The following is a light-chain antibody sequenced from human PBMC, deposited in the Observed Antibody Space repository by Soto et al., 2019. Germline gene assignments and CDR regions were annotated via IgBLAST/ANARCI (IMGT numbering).Light chain of an antibody. Sequence: DIQMTQSPSTLSASVGDRVTITCRASQTISSFLAWYQHKPGEAPKLLIAEASNLESGVPSRFSGSGSGTEFTLAISRLQPDDVATYYCQQYKSYPYTFGQGTKLEIK. V-gene: IGKV1-5*01. CDR2: EAS. CDR1: QTISSF. J-gene: IGKJ2*01. CDR3: QQYKSYPYT.